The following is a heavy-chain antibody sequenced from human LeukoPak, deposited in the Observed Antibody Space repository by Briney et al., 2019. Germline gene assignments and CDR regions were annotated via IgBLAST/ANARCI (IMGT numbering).Heavy chain of an antibody. V-gene: IGHV1-18*01. D-gene: IGHD2-15*01. CDR3: ARGIIGYCSGGSCYSASDYYYYYGMDV. CDR1: DYTFTNYG. J-gene: IGHJ6*02. Sequence: ASVKVSCKASDYTFTNYGVSWVRQAPGQGLEWMGWISAYNGKTYYAQKFQGRVTVTTDTSTSTAYMDLRSLRSEDTAVYYCARGIIGYCSGGSCYSASDYYYYYGMDVWGQGTTVTVSS. CDR2: ISAYNGKT.